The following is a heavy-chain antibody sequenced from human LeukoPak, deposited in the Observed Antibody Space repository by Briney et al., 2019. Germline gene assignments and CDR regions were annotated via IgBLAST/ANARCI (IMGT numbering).Heavy chain of an antibody. CDR1: GFTFRSYA. CDR3: VRGAPSYSGTRTPKFDY. D-gene: IGHD1-1*01. J-gene: IGHJ4*02. CDR2: ISYDATNK. V-gene: IGHV3-30*04. Sequence: PGGSLRLSCEASGFTFRSYAMRWVRQAPGKGLEWVAGISYDATNKYYAGSVGVRFIISRDSSKNTLFFQMNRLTPEDTAVYYCVRGAPSYSGTRTPKFDYWGQGTLVTVSS.